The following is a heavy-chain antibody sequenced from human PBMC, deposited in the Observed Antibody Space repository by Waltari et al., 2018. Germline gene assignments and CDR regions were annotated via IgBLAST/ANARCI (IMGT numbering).Heavy chain of an antibody. Sequence: QVQLQESGPGLVKPSQPLSLTRTVSGGSISSGSYYLSWLRQPAGKGLEWIGRIYTSGSINYNPSLKSRVTISVDTSKNQFSLKLSSVTAADTAVYYCARAYYDFWSGYSYFDYWGQGTLVTVSS. J-gene: IGHJ4*02. D-gene: IGHD3-3*01. V-gene: IGHV4-61*02. CDR3: ARAYYDFWSGYSYFDY. CDR1: GGSISSGSYY. CDR2: IYTSGSI.